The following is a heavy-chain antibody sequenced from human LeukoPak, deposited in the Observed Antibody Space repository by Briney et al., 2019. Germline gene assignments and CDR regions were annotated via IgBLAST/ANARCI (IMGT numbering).Heavy chain of an antibody. D-gene: IGHD1-26*01. CDR1: GGTFSSYA. CDR2: IIPIFGTA. CDR3: ASLSGSYWDDDY. J-gene: IGHJ4*02. V-gene: IGHV1-69*05. Sequence: ASVKVSCKASGGTFSSYAISWVRQAPGQGLEWMGGIIPIFGTANYAQKFQGRVTITTDESTSTAYMELSSLRSEDTAVYYCASLSGSYWDDDYWGQGTLVTVSS.